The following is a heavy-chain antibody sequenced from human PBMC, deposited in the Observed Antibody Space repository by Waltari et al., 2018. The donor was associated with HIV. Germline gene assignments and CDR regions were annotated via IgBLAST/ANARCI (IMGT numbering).Heavy chain of an antibody. V-gene: IGHV4-61*02. Sequence: QVQLQESGPGLVKPSQTLSLTCHVSGCSITSGSYYWTWIRQPAGKGLEWIGRVYRSGNSNYNPSLQGRGTMAVDTSKNQFSLKLSSLTAAGTAVYYCARGIDVLTVYYRWYVDLWGRGTMGTVDS. CDR3: ARGIDVLTVYYRWYVDL. CDR1: GCSITSGSYY. D-gene: IGHD3-9*01. CDR2: VYRSGNS. J-gene: IGHJ2*01.